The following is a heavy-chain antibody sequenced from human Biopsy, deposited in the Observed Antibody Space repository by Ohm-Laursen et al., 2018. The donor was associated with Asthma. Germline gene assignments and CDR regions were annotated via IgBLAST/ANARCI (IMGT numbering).Heavy chain of an antibody. D-gene: IGHD5-12*01. CDR1: GFTFSHYN. CDR3: AKRRGYSGHDNDY. CDR2: ITDTSRCI. Sequence: SLRLSCAASGFTFSHYNMNWVRQAPGKGLEWVSSITDTSRCIKYADSVKGRFTISRDNAKNTLYLQMNSLRTEDTAVYYCAKRRGYSGHDNDYWGQGTLVIVSS. J-gene: IGHJ4*02. V-gene: IGHV3-21*01.